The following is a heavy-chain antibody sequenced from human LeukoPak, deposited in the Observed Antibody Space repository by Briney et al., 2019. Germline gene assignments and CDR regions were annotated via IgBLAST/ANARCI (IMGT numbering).Heavy chain of an antibody. D-gene: IGHD5-12*01. J-gene: IGHJ4*02. V-gene: IGHV4-61*02. CDR1: GGSISSGSYY. CDR3: ARDGFRGYSGYGFDY. CDR2: IYTSGST. Sequence: PSETLSLTCTVSGGSISSGSYYWSWIRQPAGKGLEWIGRIYTSGSTNYNPSLKSRVTISVDTSKNQFSLKLSSVTAADTAVYYCARDGFRGYSGYGFDYWGQGTLVTVSS.